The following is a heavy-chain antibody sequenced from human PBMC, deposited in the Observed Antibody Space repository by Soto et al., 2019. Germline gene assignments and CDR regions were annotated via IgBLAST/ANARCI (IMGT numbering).Heavy chain of an antibody. V-gene: IGHV1-3*01. Sequence: QVHLVQSGTEVKKPGASVRISCKASGYTFTNYAIHWVRQAPGQRLEWMGWINAGNGNTKYSQKFQDRVTITRDTSASTAYVELNSLRSEDTAVYYCARDGVVWGSSGWYDYWGQGTLVTVSS. CDR1: GYTFTNYA. D-gene: IGHD6-19*01. CDR2: INAGNGNT. J-gene: IGHJ4*02. CDR3: ARDGVVWGSSGWYDY.